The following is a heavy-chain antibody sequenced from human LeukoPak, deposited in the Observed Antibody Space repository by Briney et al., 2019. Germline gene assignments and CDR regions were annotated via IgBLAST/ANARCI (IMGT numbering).Heavy chain of an antibody. Sequence: GASLKISCEGSGSSFTTYWIGWVRQMPGKGLEWMGIIYPGDSDTRYSPSFQGQVTISADKSISTAYLQWSSLKASDTAMYYCARSASGSSSPDGHFDYWGQGTLVTVSS. V-gene: IGHV5-51*01. J-gene: IGHJ4*02. CDR2: IYPGDSDT. CDR3: ARSASGSSSPDGHFDY. CDR1: GSSFTTYW. D-gene: IGHD1-26*01.